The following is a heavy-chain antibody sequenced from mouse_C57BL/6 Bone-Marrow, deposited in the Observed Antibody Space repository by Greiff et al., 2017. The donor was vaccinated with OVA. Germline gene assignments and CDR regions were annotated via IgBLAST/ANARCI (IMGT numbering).Heavy chain of an antibody. Sequence: EVQRVESGGGLVQPKGSLKLSCAASGFSFNTYAMNWVRQAPGKGLEWVARIRSKSNNYATYYADSVKDRFTISRDDSESMLYLQMNNLKTEDTAMYYCVRHEDGPYWYFDVWGTGTTVTVSS. CDR3: VRHEDGPYWYFDV. D-gene: IGHD2-3*01. CDR1: GFSFNTYA. V-gene: IGHV10-1*01. J-gene: IGHJ1*03. CDR2: IRSKSNNYAT.